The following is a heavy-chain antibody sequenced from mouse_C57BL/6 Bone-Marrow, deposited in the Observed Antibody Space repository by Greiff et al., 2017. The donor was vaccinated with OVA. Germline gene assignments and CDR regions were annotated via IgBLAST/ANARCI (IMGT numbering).Heavy chain of an antibody. V-gene: IGHV1-26*01. CDR2: INPNNGGT. Sequence: VQLQQSGPELVKPGASVKISCKASGYTFTDYYMNWVKQSHGKSLEWIGDINPNNGGTSYNQKFKGKATLTVDKSSSTAYIELRSLTSEDSAVYYCARDYGSSPWYFDYWGQGTTLTVSS. D-gene: IGHD1-1*01. CDR3: ARDYGSSPWYFDY. CDR1: GYTFTDYY. J-gene: IGHJ2*01.